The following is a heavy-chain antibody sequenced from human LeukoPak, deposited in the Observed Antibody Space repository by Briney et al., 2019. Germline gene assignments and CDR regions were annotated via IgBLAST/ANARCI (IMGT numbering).Heavy chain of an antibody. Sequence: HPGGSLRLSCAAPGFTFRNYWMSWVRQAPGKGLEWVANIKLDGSDKYYVDSVKGRFTISRDNAKNSVYLQMNSLRAEDTAVYYCARVGQWLPDYWGQGTLVTVPS. CDR2: IKLDGSDK. CDR3: ARVGQWLPDY. V-gene: IGHV3-7*01. J-gene: IGHJ4*02. D-gene: IGHD6-19*01. CDR1: GFTFRNYW.